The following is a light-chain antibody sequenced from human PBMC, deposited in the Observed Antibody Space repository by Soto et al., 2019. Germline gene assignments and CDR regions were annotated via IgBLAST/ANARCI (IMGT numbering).Light chain of an antibody. CDR1: SSDVGAYNL. V-gene: IGLV2-23*01. CDR2: EGS. CDR3: CSYAGSRTFV. J-gene: IGLJ3*02. Sequence: QSVLTQPASVSGSPEQSITISCTGTSSDVGAYNLVSWYQQHPGKAPKLIIYEGSKRPSGISHRFSGSKPDNTASLTISGLRAEDEAHYHCCSYAGSRTFVFGGGTKVTVL.